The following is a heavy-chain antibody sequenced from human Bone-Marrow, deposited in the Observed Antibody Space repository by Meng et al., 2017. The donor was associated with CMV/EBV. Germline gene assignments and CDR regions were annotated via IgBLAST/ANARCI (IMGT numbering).Heavy chain of an antibody. CDR2: IYYSGST. J-gene: IGHJ4*02. D-gene: IGHD3-16*02. CDR3: ARGALKGYVWGSYRYTLDY. CDR1: GGSISSYY. Sequence: SETLSLTCTVSGGSISSYYWSWIRQPPGKGLEWIGYIYYSGSTNYNPSLKSRVTISADTSKNQFSLKLSSVTAADTAVYYCARGALKGYVWGSYRYTLDYWGQGTLVTFSS. V-gene: IGHV4-59*01.